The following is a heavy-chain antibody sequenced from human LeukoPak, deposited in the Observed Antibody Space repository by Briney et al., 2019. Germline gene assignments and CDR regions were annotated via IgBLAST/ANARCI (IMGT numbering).Heavy chain of an antibody. J-gene: IGHJ4*02. V-gene: IGHV3-30*04. CDR2: ISYDGSNK. CDR3: ARVDHDFWSGYYGTDY. D-gene: IGHD3-3*01. Sequence: GGSLRLSCAASGFTFSSYAMHWVRQAPGKGLEWVAVISYDGSNKYYADSVKGRFTISRDNSKNTLYLQMNSLRAEDTAVYYCARVDHDFWSGYYGTDYWGQGTLVTVSS. CDR1: GFTFSSYA.